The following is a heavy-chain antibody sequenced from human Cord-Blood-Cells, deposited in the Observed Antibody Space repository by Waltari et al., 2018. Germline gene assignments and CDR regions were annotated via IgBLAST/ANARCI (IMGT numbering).Heavy chain of an antibody. D-gene: IGHD3-9*01. CDR2: MNHSGST. CDR3: ARGTDWADY. V-gene: IGHV4-34*01. Sequence: QVLLQQWGAGLLKPSETLSLTCAVYGGSFSGSYWSWIRQPPGKGLEWIGEMNHSGSTNYNPSLKSRVTISVDTSKNQFSLKLSSVTAADTAVYYCARGTDWADYWGQGTLVTVSS. J-gene: IGHJ4*02. CDR1: GGSFSGSY.